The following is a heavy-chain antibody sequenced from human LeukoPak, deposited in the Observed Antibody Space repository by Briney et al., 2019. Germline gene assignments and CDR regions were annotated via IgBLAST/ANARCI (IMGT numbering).Heavy chain of an antibody. V-gene: IGHV3-33*01. CDR3: ARGHYCSSTSCYASPFDY. CDR1: GFTFSSYG. CDR2: IWYDGSNK. J-gene: IGHJ4*02. D-gene: IGHD2-2*01. Sequence: GGSLGLSCAASGFTFSSYGMHWVRQAPGKGLEWVAVIWYDGSNKYYADSVKGRFTISRDNSKNTLYLQMNSLRAEDTAVYYCARGHYCSSTSCYASPFDYWGQGTLVTVSS.